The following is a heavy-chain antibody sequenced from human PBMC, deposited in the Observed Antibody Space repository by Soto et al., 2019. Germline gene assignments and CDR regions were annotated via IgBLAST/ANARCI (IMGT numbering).Heavy chain of an antibody. CDR2: IYYSGST. Sequence: SETLSITCTVSGGSISSYYWSWIRQPPGKGLEWIGYIYYSGSTNYNPSLKSRVTISVDTSKNQFSLKLSSLTAADTAVYYCARRWGYYFDYWGQGTLVTVSS. J-gene: IGHJ4*02. D-gene: IGHD3-16*01. CDR1: GGSISSYY. CDR3: ARRWGYYFDY. V-gene: IGHV4-59*08.